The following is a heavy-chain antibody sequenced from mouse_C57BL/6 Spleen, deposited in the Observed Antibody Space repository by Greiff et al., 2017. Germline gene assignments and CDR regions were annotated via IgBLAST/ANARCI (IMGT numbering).Heavy chain of an antibody. V-gene: IGHV1-22*01. CDR2: INPNNGGT. Sequence: EVQLQQSGPELVKPGASVKMSCKASGYTFTNYNMHWVKQSHGQGLEWIGYINPNNGGTSYNQKFKGKATLTVNKSSSTAYMELRSLTSEDSAVYCCARLGRGYAMDYWGQGTSVTVSS. CDR1: GYTFTNYN. D-gene: IGHD4-1*01. CDR3: ARLGRGYAMDY. J-gene: IGHJ4*01.